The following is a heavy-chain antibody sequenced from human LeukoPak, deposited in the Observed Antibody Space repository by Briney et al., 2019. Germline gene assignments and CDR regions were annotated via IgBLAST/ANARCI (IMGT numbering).Heavy chain of an antibody. D-gene: IGHD3-3*01. V-gene: IGHV1-2*02. CDR1: GYTFTGYY. CDR2: INPNSGGT. CDR3: ARAVDKATIFGVVI. J-gene: IGHJ4*02. Sequence: GASVKVSCKASGYTFTGYYMHWVRQAPGQGLEWMGWINPNSGGTNYAQKFQGRVTMTRDTSISTAYMELSRLRSGDTAVYYCARAVDKATIFGVVIWGQGTLVTVSS.